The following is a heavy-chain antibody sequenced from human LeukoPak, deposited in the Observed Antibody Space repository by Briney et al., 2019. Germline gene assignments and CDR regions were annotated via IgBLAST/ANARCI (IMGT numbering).Heavy chain of an antibody. V-gene: IGHV1-2*02. D-gene: IGHD3-10*01. Sequence: ASVKVSCKASGYTFTGYYMHWVRQAPGQGLEWMGWINPNSGGTNYAQKFQGRVTMTRDTSISTAYMELSRLRSDDTAVYYCVRVRGVIITLTLFDYWGQGTLVTVSS. CDR3: VRVRGVIITLTLFDY. CDR2: INPNSGGT. CDR1: GYTFTGYY. J-gene: IGHJ4*02.